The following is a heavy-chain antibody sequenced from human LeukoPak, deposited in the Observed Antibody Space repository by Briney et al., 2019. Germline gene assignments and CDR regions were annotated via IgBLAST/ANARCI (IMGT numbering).Heavy chain of an antibody. CDR1: GYTSTSYG. CDR3: ARDLAVAGPFGY. D-gene: IGHD6-19*01. CDR2: ISAYNGNT. V-gene: IGHV1-18*01. Sequence: ASVKVSCKASGYTSTSYGISWVRQAPGQGLEWMGWISAYNGNTNYAQKLQGRVTMTTDTSTSTAYMELRSLRSDDTAVYYCARDLAVAGPFGYWGQGTLVTVSS. J-gene: IGHJ4*02.